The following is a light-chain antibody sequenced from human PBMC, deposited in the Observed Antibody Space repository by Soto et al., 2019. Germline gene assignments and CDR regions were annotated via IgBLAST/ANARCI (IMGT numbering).Light chain of an antibody. V-gene: IGLV1-44*01. CDR3: ASWDDRLNGYV. CDR1: SSNIGNNA. J-gene: IGLJ1*01. Sequence: QSVLAQSPSASGTPGQRVTISCSGSSSNIGNNAVNWYQHLPGTAPKLLVYSHNQRPSGVSDRFSGSQSGTSASLAISGLQSEDEADYYCASWDDRLNGYVFGTGTKVTVL. CDR2: SHN.